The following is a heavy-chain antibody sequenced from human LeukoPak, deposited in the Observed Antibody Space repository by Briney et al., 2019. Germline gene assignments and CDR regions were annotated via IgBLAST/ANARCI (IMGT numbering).Heavy chain of an antibody. V-gene: IGHV3-48*01. CDR3: ARGSGGSCSDFDY. Sequence: PGGSLRLSCAASGFTFSSYSMNWVRQAPGKGLEGVSYISSSSSTIYYADTVKGRFTISRDNAKNSLYLQMNSLRAEDTAVYYCARGSGGSCSDFDYWGQGTLVTVSS. D-gene: IGHD2-15*01. CDR1: GFTFSSYS. J-gene: IGHJ4*02. CDR2: ISSSSSTI.